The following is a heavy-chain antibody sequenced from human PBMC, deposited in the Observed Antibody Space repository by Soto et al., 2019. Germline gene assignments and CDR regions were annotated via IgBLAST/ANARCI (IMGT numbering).Heavy chain of an antibody. CDR2: ISYDGTNK. D-gene: IGHD2-15*01. CDR1: GFTFSSYG. CDR3: AKDSCSSGRCQGEY. Sequence: PGGSLRLSCAASGFTFSSYGMHLVRQAPGKGLGCVAVISYDGTNKYYADSVKGRFTISRDKSKNTLYLQMNSLRAEDTAVYCCAKDSCSSGRCQGEYWGQGTLVTVSS. J-gene: IGHJ4*02. V-gene: IGHV3-30*18.